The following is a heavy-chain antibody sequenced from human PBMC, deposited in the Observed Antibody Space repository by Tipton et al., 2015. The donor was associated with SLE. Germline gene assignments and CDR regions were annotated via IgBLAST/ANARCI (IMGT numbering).Heavy chain of an antibody. J-gene: IGHJ6*03. Sequence: SLRHSCAASGFTFSSYVMLWVRQAPGKGREWVAVIWYDGSNKYYADSVKGRFTISRDNSKNTLYLQMNSLRAEDTAVYYGARRHRITGTKGLDYYCYMDVWGKGTTVTVSS. CDR3: ARRHRITGTKGLDYYCYMDV. CDR2: IWYDGSNK. V-gene: IGHV3-33*01. CDR1: GFTFSSYV. D-gene: IGHD1-20*01.